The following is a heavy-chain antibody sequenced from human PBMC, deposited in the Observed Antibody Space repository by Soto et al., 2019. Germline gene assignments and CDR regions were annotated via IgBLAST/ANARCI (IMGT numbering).Heavy chain of an antibody. V-gene: IGHV3-33*01. CDR2: IWYDGSNK. D-gene: IGHD3-22*01. CDR1: GFTFSSYG. CDR3: ARDHRYDSSGYYYGLGLDY. Sequence: QVQLVESGGGVVQPGRSLRLSCAASGFTFSSYGMHWVRQAPGKGLEWVAVIWYDGSNKYYADSVKGRFTISRDNSKNTLYRHMNSLRAEETAVYDCARDHRYDSSGYYYGLGLDYGGQGDLVTVAA. J-gene: IGHJ4*02.